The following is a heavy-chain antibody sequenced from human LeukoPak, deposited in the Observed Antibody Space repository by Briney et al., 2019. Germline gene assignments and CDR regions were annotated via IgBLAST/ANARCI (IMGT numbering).Heavy chain of an antibody. CDR2: ISSSSSYI. Sequence: GGSLRLSCAASGFTFSSYSMNWVRQAPGKGLEWVSSISSSSSYIYYADSVRGRFTISRDNAKNSLYLQMNSLRAEDTALYYCARDQGYSSREPHGVLDYWGQGTLVTVSS. J-gene: IGHJ4*02. D-gene: IGHD6-13*01. V-gene: IGHV3-21*01. CDR1: GFTFSSYS. CDR3: ARDQGYSSREPHGVLDY.